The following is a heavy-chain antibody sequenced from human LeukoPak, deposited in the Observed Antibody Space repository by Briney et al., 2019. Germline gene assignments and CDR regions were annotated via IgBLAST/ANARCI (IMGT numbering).Heavy chain of an antibody. CDR3: ASGAVAGPIDY. J-gene: IGHJ4*02. CDR1: GGSISSGGYY. V-gene: IGHV4-31*03. Sequence: SETLSLTCTVSGGSISSGGYYWSWTRQHPGKGLEWIGYIYYSGSTYYNPSLKSRVTISVDTSKNQFSLKLSSVTAADTAVYYCASGAVAGPIDYWGQGTLVTVSS. D-gene: IGHD6-19*01. CDR2: IYYSGST.